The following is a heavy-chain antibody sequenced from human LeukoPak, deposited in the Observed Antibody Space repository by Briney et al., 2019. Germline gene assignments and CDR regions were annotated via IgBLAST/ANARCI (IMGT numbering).Heavy chain of an antibody. J-gene: IGHJ5*02. CDR1: GFTFSSYA. D-gene: IGHD3-3*01. Sequence: GGSLRLSCAASGFTFSSYALSWVRQAPGKGLEWVSGITDSGTGTYYADSVKGRFTISRDNSKNTLYLQMNSLRAEDTAVYYCARDIRYDFWSGYLGFDPWGQGTLVTVSS. CDR3: ARDIRYDFWSGYLGFDP. V-gene: IGHV3-23*01. CDR2: ITDSGTGT.